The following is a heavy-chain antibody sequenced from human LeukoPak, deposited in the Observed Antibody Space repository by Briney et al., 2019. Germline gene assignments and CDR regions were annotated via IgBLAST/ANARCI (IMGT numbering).Heavy chain of an antibody. CDR2: IYPGKSDT. J-gene: IGHJ4*02. V-gene: IGHV5-51*01. Sequence: GESLKISCKTSGYGFTSYWIGWVRQMPGKGPEWMGIIYPGKSDTRYSPSSQGQVTISADNSISTAYLQWSSLKASDTAMYYCARQGGGYYDSRGYFDYWGQGTLVTVSS. CDR3: ARQGGGYYDSRGYFDY. D-gene: IGHD3-22*01. CDR1: GYGFTSYW.